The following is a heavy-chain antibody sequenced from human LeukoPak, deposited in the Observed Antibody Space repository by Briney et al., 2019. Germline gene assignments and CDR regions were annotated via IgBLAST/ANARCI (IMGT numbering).Heavy chain of an antibody. CDR2: FDPEDGET. D-gene: IGHD3-3*01. CDR3: ARAPIRFLEWLFDY. J-gene: IGHJ4*02. CDR1: GYTLTELS. Sequence: ASVKVSCKVSGYTLTELSMHWVQQAPGKGLEWMGGFDPEDGETIYAQKFQGRVTMTEDTSTDTAYMELSSLRSEDTAVYYCARAPIRFLEWLFDYWGQGTLVTVSS. V-gene: IGHV1-24*01.